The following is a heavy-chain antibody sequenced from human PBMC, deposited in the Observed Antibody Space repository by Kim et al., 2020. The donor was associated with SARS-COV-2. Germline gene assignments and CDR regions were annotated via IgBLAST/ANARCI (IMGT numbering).Heavy chain of an antibody. Sequence: GGSLRLSCAASGFTFSSYCMHWVRQGPGKGLVWVSRINGNGSSTIHADSVKGRFTISRDNAKNTLYLQMNRLRAEDTAVYYCVRAGWGYCSGGRCNSGGYFDNWGQGILVTVSS. D-gene: IGHD2-15*01. J-gene: IGHJ4*02. CDR3: VRAGWGYCSGGRCNSGGYFDN. CDR2: INGNGSST. V-gene: IGHV3-74*01. CDR1: GFTFSSYC.